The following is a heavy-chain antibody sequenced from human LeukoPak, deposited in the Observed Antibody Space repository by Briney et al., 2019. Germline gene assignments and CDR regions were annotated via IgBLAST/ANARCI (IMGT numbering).Heavy chain of an antibody. V-gene: IGHV4-30-4*01. CDR3: AREIGDYYGSGRSRTPDNWFDP. J-gene: IGHJ5*02. CDR1: GGSISSGDYY. Sequence: SETLSLTCTVSGGSISSGDYYWSWIRQPPGKGLEWIGYIYYSGSIYYNPSLKSRVTISVDTSKNQFSLKLSSVTAADTAVYYCAREIGDYYGSGRSRTPDNWFDPWGQGTLVTVSS. D-gene: IGHD3-10*01. CDR2: IYYSGSI.